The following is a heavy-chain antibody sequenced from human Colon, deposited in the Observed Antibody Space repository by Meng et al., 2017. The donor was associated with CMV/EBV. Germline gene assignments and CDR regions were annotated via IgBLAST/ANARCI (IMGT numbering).Heavy chain of an antibody. CDR2: ISSSSSYI. Sequence: ASGFTFSSYSMNWVRQAPGKGLEWVSSISSSSSYIYYADSVKGRFTISRDNAKNSLYLQMNSLRAEDTAVYYCARGTGQSYNWFDPWGQGTLVTVSS. CDR1: GFTFSSYS. J-gene: IGHJ5*02. V-gene: IGHV3-21*01. CDR3: ARGTGQSYNWFDP. D-gene: IGHD1-14*01.